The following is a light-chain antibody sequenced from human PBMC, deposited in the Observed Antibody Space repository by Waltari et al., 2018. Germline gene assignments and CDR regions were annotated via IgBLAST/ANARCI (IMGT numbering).Light chain of an antibody. CDR3: AAWDDSLNGPV. J-gene: IGLJ2*01. CDR2: SNN. CDR1: SSNIGSNT. V-gene: IGLV1-44*01. Sequence: QSVLTQPPSASGTPGQRVTISCSGSSSNIGSNTVNWYQQLPGTAPKLLIYSNNQRPPGVPARFSGSKSGTSASLAISGRQSEDEADYYCAAWDDSLNGPVFGGGTKLTVL.